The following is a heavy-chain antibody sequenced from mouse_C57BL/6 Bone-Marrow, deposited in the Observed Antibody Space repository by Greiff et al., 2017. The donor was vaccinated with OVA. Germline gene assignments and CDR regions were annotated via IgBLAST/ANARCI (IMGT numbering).Heavy chain of an antibody. CDR2: IYPRSGNT. CDR3: ASLAYYSNSYFDY. CDR1: GYTFTSYG. Sequence: QVQLQQSGAELARPGASVKLSCKASGYTFTSYGISWVKQRTGQGLEWIGEIYPRSGNTYYNEKFKGKATITADTSSNTAYLQLSSLTSEDTAIYYCASLAYYSNSYFDYWGQGTTLTVSS. J-gene: IGHJ2*01. V-gene: IGHV1-81*01. D-gene: IGHD2-5*01.